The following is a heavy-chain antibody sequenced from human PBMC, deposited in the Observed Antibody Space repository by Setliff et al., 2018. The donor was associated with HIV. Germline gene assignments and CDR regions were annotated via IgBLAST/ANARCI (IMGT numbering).Heavy chain of an antibody. CDR2: IYHTGST. V-gene: IGHV4-38-2*02. Sequence: PSETLSLTCTVSGYPISSGYYWGWIRQPPGKGLEWIGSIYHTGSTYYSPSLNSRFTISVDTSKNQFSLKLRSVTAADTAVYYCARQPLYNDYDWRSYYFDYWGQGSLVTVSS. CDR1: GYPISSGYY. D-gene: IGHD5-12*01. J-gene: IGHJ4*02. CDR3: ARQPLYNDYDWRSYYFDY.